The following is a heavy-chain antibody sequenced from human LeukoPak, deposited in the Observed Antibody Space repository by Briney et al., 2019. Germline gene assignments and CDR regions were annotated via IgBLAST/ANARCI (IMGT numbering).Heavy chain of an antibody. Sequence: PSETLSLTCTVSGGSISSYYWSWIRQPPGKGLEWIGYIYYSGSTNYNPSLKSRVTISVDTSKNQLSLKLSSVTAADTAVYYCARDGDYGDDNWFDPWGQGTLVTVSS. CDR3: ARDGDYGDDNWFDP. V-gene: IGHV4-59*01. J-gene: IGHJ5*02. CDR2: IYYSGST. D-gene: IGHD4-17*01. CDR1: GGSISSYY.